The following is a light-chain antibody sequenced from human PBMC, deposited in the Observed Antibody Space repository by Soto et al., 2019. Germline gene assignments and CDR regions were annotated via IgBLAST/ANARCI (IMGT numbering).Light chain of an antibody. Sequence: EIVLTQSPGTLCLSPGERATLSCRASRSVSNNYLAWYQQKPGQAPRLLIYGASSRATGIPDRFSGSGSGTDFTLTISSLQAEDVAVYYCQQYYSTPLTFGGGTKVDIK. J-gene: IGKJ4*01. CDR3: QQYYSTPLT. V-gene: IGKV3-20*01. CDR2: GAS. CDR1: RSVSNNY.